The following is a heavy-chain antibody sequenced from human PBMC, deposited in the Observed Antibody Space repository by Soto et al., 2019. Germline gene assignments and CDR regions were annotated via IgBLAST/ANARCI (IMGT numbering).Heavy chain of an antibody. Sequence: SLSCAVSGGSISIGGYSWSWIRQPPGKGLEWIGYIYHSGSTYYNPSLKSRVTISVDRSKNQFSLKLSSVTAADTAVYYCARVGPYSSSSVFDPWGQGTLVTVSS. J-gene: IGHJ5*02. CDR1: GGSISIGGYS. V-gene: IGHV4-30-2*01. CDR2: IYHSGST. CDR3: ARVGPYSSSSVFDP. D-gene: IGHD6-6*01.